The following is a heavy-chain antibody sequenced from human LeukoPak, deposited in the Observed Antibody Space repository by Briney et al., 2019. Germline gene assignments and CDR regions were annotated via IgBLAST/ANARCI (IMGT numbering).Heavy chain of an antibody. D-gene: IGHD6-13*01. CDR2: IYTSGSP. V-gene: IGHV4-4*07. J-gene: IGHJ6*03. Sequence: SETLSLTCTVSGGSISSYDWSWIRQPAGKGLEWIGRIYTSGSPNYNPSLKSRVTISVDTSKNQFSLKLSSVTAADTAVYYCARTTEAHSWRTRYYDYYMDVWGKGTTVTVSS. CDR1: GGSISSYD. CDR3: ARTTEAHSWRTRYYDYYMDV.